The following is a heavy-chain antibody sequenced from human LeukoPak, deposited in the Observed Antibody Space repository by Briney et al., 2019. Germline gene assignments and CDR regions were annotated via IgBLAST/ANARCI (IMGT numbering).Heavy chain of an antibody. CDR1: GGSISSYY. J-gene: IGHJ4*02. V-gene: IGHV4-59*08. Sequence: SSETLSLTCTVSGGSISSYYWSWIRQPPGKGLEWIWYIYYSGSTNYNPSLKSRVTISVDTSKNQFSLKLSSVTAADTAVYYCARTLGYSSSWYPDYWGQGTLVTVSS. CDR2: IYYSGST. D-gene: IGHD6-13*01. CDR3: ARTLGYSSSWYPDY.